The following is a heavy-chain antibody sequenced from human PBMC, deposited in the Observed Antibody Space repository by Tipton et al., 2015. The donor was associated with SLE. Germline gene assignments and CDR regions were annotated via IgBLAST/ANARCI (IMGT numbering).Heavy chain of an antibody. V-gene: IGHV4-39*07. CDR2: IYYSGST. Sequence: TLSLTCTVSGGSISSASYYWGWIRQPPGKGLEWIGSIYYSGSTYYNPSLKSRVTISVDTPKSQISLRLSSVTAADTAVYYCARETSYAFDIWGQGTMVTVSS. CDR3: ARETSYAFDI. D-gene: IGHD1-7*01. CDR1: GGSISSASYY. J-gene: IGHJ3*02.